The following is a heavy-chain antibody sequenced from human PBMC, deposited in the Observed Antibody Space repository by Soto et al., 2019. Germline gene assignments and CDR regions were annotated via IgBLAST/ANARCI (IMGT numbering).Heavy chain of an antibody. V-gene: IGHV1-2*02. J-gene: IGHJ6*02. Sequence: ASVKVSCKASGYTFTDYYMHWVRQAPGQGLEWMGWINPNSGGTNYPQKFQGRVTMTRDTSITTAYMELRDLRSDDTAVYFCARDPTTVTLGYYYGVDVWGQGTSVTVSS. CDR2: INPNSGGT. D-gene: IGHD4-17*01. CDR1: GYTFTDYY. CDR3: ARDPTTVTLGYYYGVDV.